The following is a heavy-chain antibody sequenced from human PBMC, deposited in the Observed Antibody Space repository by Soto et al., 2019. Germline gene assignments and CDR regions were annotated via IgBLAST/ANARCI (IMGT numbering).Heavy chain of an antibody. CDR1: GFTVSSNY. D-gene: IGHD2-21*01. J-gene: IGHJ6*03. V-gene: IGHV3-66*01. Sequence: GGSLRLSCAASGFTVSSNYMSWVRQAPGKGLEWVSVIYSGGTTYYAESVKGRFTLSRDNSKNTLFLQMNSLRAEDTAVYYCARDVAYCGGHSCYYYYYYMDVWGKGTTVTVSS. CDR3: ARDVAYCGGHSCYYYYYYMDV. CDR2: IYSGGTT.